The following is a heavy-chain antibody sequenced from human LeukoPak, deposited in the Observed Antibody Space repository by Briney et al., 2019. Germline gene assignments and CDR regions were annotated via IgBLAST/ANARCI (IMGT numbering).Heavy chain of an antibody. V-gene: IGHV3-23*01. D-gene: IGHD2/OR15-2a*01. CDR1: GFTFSSYG. CDR2: ITGSGGST. CDR3: AKANRTYYGMDV. Sequence: GGSLRLSCAASGFTFSSYGMMWVRQAPGKGLEWVSAITGSGGSTYYAASVKGRWTIARDNSKTTVYLQMHSLRAEAPALYYCAKANRTYYGMDVCGQGTTVTVSS. J-gene: IGHJ6*02.